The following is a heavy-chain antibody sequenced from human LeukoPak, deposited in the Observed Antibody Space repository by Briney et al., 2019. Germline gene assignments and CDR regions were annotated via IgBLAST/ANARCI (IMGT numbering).Heavy chain of an antibody. V-gene: IGHV3-23*01. CDR3: AIVGRSGYYFDY. CDR2: ISGSGGST. Sequence: QPGGSLRLSCAASGFTFSSYAMSWVRQAPGKGLECVSAISGSGGSTYYADSVKGRFTISRDNSKNTLYLQMNSLRAEDTAVYYCAIVGRSGYYFDYWGQGTLVTVSP. CDR1: GFTFSSYA. D-gene: IGHD3-22*01. J-gene: IGHJ4*02.